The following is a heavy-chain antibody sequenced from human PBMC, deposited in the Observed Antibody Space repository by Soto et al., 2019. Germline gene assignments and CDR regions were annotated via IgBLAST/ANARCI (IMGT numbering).Heavy chain of an antibody. D-gene: IGHD3-3*01. CDR2: IYYSGSA. J-gene: IGHJ4*02. CDR1: GGSISSGNYY. CDR3: ASGTATYDFWSGYYRGYFDY. Sequence: SSATLSLTCTVSGGSISSGNYYWSWICQPPGQGLEWIGYIYYSGSAYYNPSLKSRVTISVDTSKNQFSLKLSSVTAADTAVYYCASGTATYDFWSGYYRGYFDYWGRGALVTVSS. V-gene: IGHV4-30-4*02.